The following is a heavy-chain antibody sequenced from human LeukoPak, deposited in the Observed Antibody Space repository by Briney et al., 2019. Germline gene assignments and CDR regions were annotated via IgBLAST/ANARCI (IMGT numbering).Heavy chain of an antibody. D-gene: IGHD3-3*02. Sequence: SVKVSCKASGGTSNKYPIYWVRQAPGHGLEWMGGIIPVFGTSNYAKNFQGRVTIRTDDSTSTAYMELSSLRSEDTAVYFCASPSPGASPLATGGFDYWGQGTLITVSS. J-gene: IGHJ4*02. CDR2: IIPVFGTS. CDR1: GGTSNKYP. CDR3: ASPSPGASPLATGGFDY. V-gene: IGHV1-69*05.